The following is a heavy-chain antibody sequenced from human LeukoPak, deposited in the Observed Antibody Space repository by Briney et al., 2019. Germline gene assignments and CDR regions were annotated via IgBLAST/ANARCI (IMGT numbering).Heavy chain of an antibody. CDR3: ARESPPQYSYDSSSYLGPMDAFDI. CDR2: ISSSSSYI. J-gene: IGHJ3*02. V-gene: IGHV3-21*01. Sequence: GGSLRLSCAASGFTFSSYSMNWVRQAPGKGLEWVSSISSSSSYIYYADSVKGRFTISRDNAKNSLYLQMNSLRAEDTAVYYCARESPPQYSYDSSSYLGPMDAFDIWGQGTMVTVSS. D-gene: IGHD3-22*01. CDR1: GFTFSSYS.